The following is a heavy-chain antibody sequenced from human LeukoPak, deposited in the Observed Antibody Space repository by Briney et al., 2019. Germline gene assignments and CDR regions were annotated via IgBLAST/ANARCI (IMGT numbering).Heavy chain of an antibody. D-gene: IGHD1-14*01. CDR1: GYTCTSYY. J-gene: IGHJ4*02. V-gene: IGHV1-46*01. CDR3: ARGVTDSLTLYYFDY. CDR2: INPSGGST. Sequence: ASVKVSCKASGYTCTSYYMHWVRQAPGQGLEWMGIINPSGGSTRYAQKFQGRVTMTRDTSTSTVYMELSSLRSEDTAVYYCARGVTDSLTLYYFDYWGQGTLVTVSS.